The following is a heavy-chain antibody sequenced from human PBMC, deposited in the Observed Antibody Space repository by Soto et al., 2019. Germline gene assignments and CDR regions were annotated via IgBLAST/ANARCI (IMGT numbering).Heavy chain of an antibody. D-gene: IGHD3-22*01. CDR1: GFTFDDYA. CDR2: ISWNSGSI. J-gene: IGHJ4*02. CDR3: AKGRGGWATYYYDTPFDY. V-gene: IGHV3-9*01. Sequence: GGSLRLSCAASGFTFDDYAMHWARQAPGKGLEWVSGISWNSGSIGYADSVKGRFTISRDNAKNSLYLQMNSLRAEDTALYYCAKGRGGWATYYYDTPFDYWGQGTLVTVSS.